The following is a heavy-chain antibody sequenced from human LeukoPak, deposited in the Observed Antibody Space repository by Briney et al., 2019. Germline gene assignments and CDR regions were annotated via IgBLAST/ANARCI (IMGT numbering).Heavy chain of an antibody. V-gene: IGHV3-30*02. CDR3: AKDKDQADGIFDY. D-gene: IGHD1-26*01. CDR1: GFTFRSHG. J-gene: IGHJ4*02. CDR2: IWYDGSNK. Sequence: PGGSLRLSCAASGFTFRSHGMHWVRQAPGKGLEWVAFIWYDGSNKYYTDSVKGRFTISRDNSKNTLYLQMNSLRAEDTAVYYCAKDKDQADGIFDYWGQGTLVTVSS.